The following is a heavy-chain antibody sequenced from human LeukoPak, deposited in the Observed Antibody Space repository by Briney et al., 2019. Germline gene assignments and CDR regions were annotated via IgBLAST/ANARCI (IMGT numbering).Heavy chain of an antibody. CDR3: ARETGYDILTGYFIYYFDY. CDR2: IYYSGST. Sequence: PSQTLSLTCTVSGGSISSGDYYWSWIRQPPGKRLEWIGYIYYSGSTYYNPSLKSRVTISVDTSKNQFFLKLSSVTAADTAVFFFARETGYDILTGYFIYYFDYWGQGTLVTVSS. CDR1: GGSISSGDYY. D-gene: IGHD3-9*01. J-gene: IGHJ4*02. V-gene: IGHV4-30-4*01.